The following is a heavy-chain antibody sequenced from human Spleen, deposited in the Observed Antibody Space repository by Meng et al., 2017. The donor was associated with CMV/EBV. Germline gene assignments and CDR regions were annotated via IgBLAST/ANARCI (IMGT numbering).Heavy chain of an antibody. D-gene: IGHD2-15*01. CDR2: IIPTSGTT. Sequence: SVKVSCKASGGTFITNGVSWVRLAPEQGLEWMGGIIPTSGTTNYAQRFQGRVTITADKSTSTAYMELSSLRSEDTAVYYCAHTSSWGIVVVVATTPGAFDIWGQGTMVTVSS. CDR1: GGTFITNG. J-gene: IGHJ3*02. V-gene: IGHV1-69*06. CDR3: AHTSSWGIVVVVATTPGAFDI.